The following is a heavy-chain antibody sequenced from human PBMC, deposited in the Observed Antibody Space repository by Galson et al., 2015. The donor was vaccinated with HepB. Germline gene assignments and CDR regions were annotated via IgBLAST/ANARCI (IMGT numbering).Heavy chain of an antibody. CDR1: GGSISSSSYY. Sequence: CTVSGGSISSSSYYWGWIRQPPGKGLEWIGSIYYSGSTYYNPSLKSRVTISVDTSKNQFSLKLSSVTAADTAVYYCARMDQDYYDSSGYHHFDYWGQGTLVTVSS. D-gene: IGHD3-22*01. CDR2: IYYSGST. CDR3: ARMDQDYYDSSGYHHFDY. J-gene: IGHJ4*02. V-gene: IGHV4-39*01.